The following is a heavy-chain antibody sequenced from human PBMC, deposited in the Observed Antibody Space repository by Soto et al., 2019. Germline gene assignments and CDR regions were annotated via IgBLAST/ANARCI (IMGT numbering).Heavy chain of an antibody. D-gene: IGHD2-2*01. CDR2: LSYDSRNE. CDR3: TKEMGAAMPFES. CDR1: GYTFSTFG. V-gene: IGHV3-30*18. Sequence: QVQLVESGGDVVQPGRSLRLSCAGSGYTFSTFGMHWVRQAPGKGLEWVAGLSYDSRNEIYADSVRGRFVMSRDNSKNTLYLQMNGLRAEDTAMYYCTKEMGAAMPFESWGQGTLVTLSS. J-gene: IGHJ4*02.